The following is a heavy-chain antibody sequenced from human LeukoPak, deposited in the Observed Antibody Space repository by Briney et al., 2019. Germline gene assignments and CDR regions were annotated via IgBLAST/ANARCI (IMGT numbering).Heavy chain of an antibody. D-gene: IGHD4-17*01. J-gene: IGHJ3*02. V-gene: IGHV3-74*01. CDR1: GFTFSDYW. CDR3: ASTTTNDAFDI. CDR2: TNKEGTGT. Sequence: PGGSLRLSCAASGFTFSDYWMHWVRQAPGKGLMWVSRTNKEGTGTTYADSVRGRFTISRDNAKNSLYLQMNSLRAEDTAVYYCASTTTNDAFDIWGQGTMVTVSS.